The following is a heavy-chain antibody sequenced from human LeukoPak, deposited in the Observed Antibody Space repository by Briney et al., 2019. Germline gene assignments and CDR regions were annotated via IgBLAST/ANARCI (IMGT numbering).Heavy chain of an antibody. CDR2: IYYSGST. Sequence: SETLSLTCTVSGGSISSYYWSWIRQPPGKALEWIGYIYYSGSTNYNPSLKSRVTISVDTSKNQFSLKLSSVTAADTAVYYCARGEGGSQITMVRGVIIKDYYYYMDVWGKGTTVTISS. CDR3: ARGEGGSQITMVRGVIIKDYYYYMDV. CDR1: GGSISSYY. D-gene: IGHD3-10*01. V-gene: IGHV4-59*01. J-gene: IGHJ6*03.